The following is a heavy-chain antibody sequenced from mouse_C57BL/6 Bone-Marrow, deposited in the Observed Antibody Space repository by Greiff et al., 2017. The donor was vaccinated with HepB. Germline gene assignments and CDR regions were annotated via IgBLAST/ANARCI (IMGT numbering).Heavy chain of an antibody. Sequence: VQRVESGPELVKPGASVRISCKASGYAFSSSWMNWVKQRPGKGLEWIGRIYPGDGDTNYNGKFKGKATLTADKSSSTAYMQLSSLTSEDSAVYFCAIIYYYGSSYFDYWGQGTTLTVSS. V-gene: IGHV1-82*01. CDR3: AIIYYYGSSYFDY. CDR1: GYAFSSSW. D-gene: IGHD1-1*01. J-gene: IGHJ2*01. CDR2: IYPGDGDT.